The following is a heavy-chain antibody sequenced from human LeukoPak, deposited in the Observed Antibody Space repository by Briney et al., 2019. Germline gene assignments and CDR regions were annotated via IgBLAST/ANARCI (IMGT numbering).Heavy chain of an antibody. CDR2: ISRNGGSA. CDR3: ARSITMMNL. V-gene: IGHV3-20*04. J-gene: IGHJ4*02. CDR1: GFTFDEYG. Sequence: GGSLRLSCAASGFTFDEYGMTWVRQAPGKGLEWVSGISRNGGSAGYADSVKGRFTITRDNAKNSLYLQMNSLRAEDTALYYCARSITMMNLWGQGTLVTVSS. D-gene: IGHD3-22*01.